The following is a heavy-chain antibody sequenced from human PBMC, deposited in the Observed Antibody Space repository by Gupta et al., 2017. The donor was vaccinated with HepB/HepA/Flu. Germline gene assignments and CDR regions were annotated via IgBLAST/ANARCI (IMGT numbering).Heavy chain of an antibody. V-gene: IGHV3-23*01. J-gene: IGHJ4*01. Sequence: VQPGGSLILSCSFSGFTFSNNVIYWVRQAPGKGLEWVSAISESGAYTSYADSVKGRFTISGDNSKNIVYLQMNSLRVDDTALYFCAKLRIRMSATGGDYWGHGTLVTVSS. CDR3: AKLRIRMSATGGDY. CDR2: ISESGAYT. CDR1: GFTFSNNV. D-gene: IGHD2-8*01.